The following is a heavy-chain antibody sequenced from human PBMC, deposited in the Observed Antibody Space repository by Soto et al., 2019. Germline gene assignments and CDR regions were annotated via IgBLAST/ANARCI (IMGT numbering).Heavy chain of an antibody. CDR2: ISGSGGST. D-gene: IGHD1-26*01. Sequence: PGGSLRLSCAASGFTFSSYAMTWVRQAPGKGLEWVSAISGSGGSTYYADSVRGRFTISRDNSRKTLYLQMNSLRAEDTAVYYCAKRIEGASNPNFPFDCWGQGTLVTVSS. CDR1: GFTFSSYA. J-gene: IGHJ4*02. CDR3: AKRIEGASNPNFPFDC. V-gene: IGHV3-23*01.